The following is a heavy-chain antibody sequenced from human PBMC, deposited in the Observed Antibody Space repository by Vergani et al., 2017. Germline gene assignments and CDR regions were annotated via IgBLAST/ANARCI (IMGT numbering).Heavy chain of an antibody. V-gene: IGHV1-2*02. D-gene: IGHD6-13*01. Sequence: QVQLVQSGAEVKKPGASVKVSCKVSGYTLTELSMHWVRQAPGQGLEWMGWINPNSGGTNYAQKFQGRVTMTRDTSISTAYMGLSRLRSDDKAVYYCARDGTAAAGFDYWGQGTLVTVSS. CDR3: ARDGTAAAGFDY. J-gene: IGHJ4*02. CDR2: INPNSGGT. CDR1: GYTLTELS.